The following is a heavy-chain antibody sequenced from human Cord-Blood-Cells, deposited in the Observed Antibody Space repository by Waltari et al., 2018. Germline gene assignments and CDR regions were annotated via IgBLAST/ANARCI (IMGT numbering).Heavy chain of an antibody. D-gene: IGHD3-3*01. CDR3: AKDIVPVYDFWSGYDAFDI. Sequence: EVQLVESVGGLVQPGRSLRVSCAASGFTFDDYALHWVRQDPGKGMEWVSVISWNSGSIGYADSVKGRFTISRDNAKNSLYLQMNSLRAEDTALYYCAKDIVPVYDFWSGYDAFDIWGQGTMVTVSS. CDR2: ISWNSGSI. V-gene: IGHV3-9*01. CDR1: GFTFDDYA. J-gene: IGHJ3*02.